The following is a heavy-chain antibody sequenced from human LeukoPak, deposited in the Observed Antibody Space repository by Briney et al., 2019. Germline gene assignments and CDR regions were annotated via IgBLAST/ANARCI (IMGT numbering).Heavy chain of an antibody. Sequence: PGGSLRLSCAASGFTFSNYAMDWVRQAPGKGLEGGSTISGGGSTYYADSVKGRFTNSRDNSKNTLYLQMNSLRAEDPAVYYCAKDGVLDYWGQGTLVTVSS. CDR2: ISGGGST. CDR3: AKDGVLDY. D-gene: IGHD3-16*01. V-gene: IGHV3-23*01. J-gene: IGHJ4*02. CDR1: GFTFSNYA.